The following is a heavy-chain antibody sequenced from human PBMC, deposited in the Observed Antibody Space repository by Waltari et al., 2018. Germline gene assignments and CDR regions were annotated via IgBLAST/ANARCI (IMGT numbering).Heavy chain of an antibody. Sequence: QLQLQESGPGLVKPSETLSLTCTVSGGSISSRSYYWGWIRQPPGKGLEWIGSIYYSGSTYYNPSLKSRVTISVDTSKNQFSLKLSSVTAADTAVYYCARDWGITIFGVARGYYMDVWGKGTTVTISS. J-gene: IGHJ6*03. CDR2: IYYSGST. CDR3: ARDWGITIFGVARGYYMDV. CDR1: GGSISSRSYY. V-gene: IGHV4-39*07. D-gene: IGHD3-3*01.